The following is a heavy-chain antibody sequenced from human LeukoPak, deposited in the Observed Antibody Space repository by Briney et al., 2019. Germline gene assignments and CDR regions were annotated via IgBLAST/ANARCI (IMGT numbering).Heavy chain of an antibody. CDR3: ASLVDYDYVWGSYRTHDY. Sequence: GGSLRLSCAASGFTFSSYWMHWVRHAPGKGLVWVSRINSDGSSTSYADSVKGRFTISRDNAKNTLYLQMNSLRAEDTAVYYCASLVDYDYVWGSYRTHDYWGQGTLVTVSS. CDR1: GFTFSSYW. CDR2: INSDGSST. V-gene: IGHV3-74*01. D-gene: IGHD3-16*02. J-gene: IGHJ4*02.